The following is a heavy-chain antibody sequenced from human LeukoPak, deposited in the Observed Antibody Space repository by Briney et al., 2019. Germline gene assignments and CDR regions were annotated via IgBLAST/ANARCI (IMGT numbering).Heavy chain of an antibody. V-gene: IGHV4-4*07. Sequence: SETLSLTCTVSGGSFSIYYWSWIRQPAGKGLEWIGRIYTSGSTNYNPSLKSRVTMSVDTSKNQFSLKLSSVTAADTAVYYCARLATPSTMAARGRSWFESWGQGTLVTVSS. CDR1: GGSFSIYY. J-gene: IGHJ5*01. CDR3: ARLATPSTMAARGRSWFES. CDR2: IYTSGST. D-gene: IGHD6-6*01.